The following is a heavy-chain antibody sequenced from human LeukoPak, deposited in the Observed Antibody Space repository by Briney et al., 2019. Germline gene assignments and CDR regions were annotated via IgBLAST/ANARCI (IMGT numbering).Heavy chain of an antibody. J-gene: IGHJ4*02. Sequence: GGSLRLSCAASGFTFSSYAMSWVRQAPGKGLEWVAFIRYDGSNKYYADSVKGRFTISRDNSNNTLYLQMNSLRAEDTAVYYCAKDLPYRDLLLWFGELDNWGQGTLVTVSS. D-gene: IGHD3-10*01. V-gene: IGHV3-30*02. CDR1: GFTFSSYA. CDR3: AKDLPYRDLLLWFGELDN. CDR2: IRYDGSNK.